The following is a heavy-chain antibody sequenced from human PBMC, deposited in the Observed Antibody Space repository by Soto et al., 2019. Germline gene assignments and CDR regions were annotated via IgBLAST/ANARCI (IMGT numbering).Heavy chain of an antibody. D-gene: IGHD4-17*01. J-gene: IGHJ5*02. CDR2: IIPIFGTA. V-gene: IGHV1-69*13. Sequence: SVKVSCKASGGTFSSYAISWVRQAPGQGLEWMGGIIPIFGTANYAQKFQGRVTITADESTSTAYMELSSLRSEDTAVYYRARDLTTVTTNWFDPWGQGTLVTVSS. CDR3: ARDLTTVTTNWFDP. CDR1: GGTFSSYA.